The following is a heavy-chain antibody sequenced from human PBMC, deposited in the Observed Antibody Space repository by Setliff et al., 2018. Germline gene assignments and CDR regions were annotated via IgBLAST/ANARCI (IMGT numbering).Heavy chain of an antibody. CDR1: GFTFASDG. D-gene: IGHD4-17*01. CDR2: ISASGAST. V-gene: IGHV3-23*01. Sequence: GGSLRLSCAASGFTFASDGMSWVRQAPGKGLEWVSAISASGASTFYVDSVKGRFTISRDNSKNTLYLQMNSLRAEDTAVYYCARLRKDYGDYYYFDYWGQGTLVTVSS. CDR3: ARLRKDYGDYYYFDY. J-gene: IGHJ4*02.